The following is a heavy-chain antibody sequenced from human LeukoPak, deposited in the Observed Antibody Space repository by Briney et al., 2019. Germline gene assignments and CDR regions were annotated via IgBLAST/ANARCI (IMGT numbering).Heavy chain of an antibody. CDR1: GYTFTGYY. D-gene: IGHD3-16*01. CDR3: VPRGDGGFDY. Sequence: ASVKVSCKTSGYTFTGYYMHWVRQAPGQGLEWMGRMNPNSGDTNYAQKFQGRVTMTRDTSINTAYMELSSLRSDDTPVYYCVPRGDGGFDYWGQGTLVTVSS. V-gene: IGHV1-2*06. CDR2: MNPNSGDT. J-gene: IGHJ4*02.